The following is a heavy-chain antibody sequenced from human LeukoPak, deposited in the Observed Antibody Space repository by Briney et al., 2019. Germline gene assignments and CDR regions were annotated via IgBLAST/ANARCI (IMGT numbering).Heavy chain of an antibody. Sequence: GGSLRLSCVASGFAFSSYWMSWVRQAPGKGLEWVANIKQDGGEKYYVDSVKGRFTISRDNAKNSLFLQMNSLRVEDAAVYYCARLGGSYYTYWGQGTLVTVSS. J-gene: IGHJ4*02. CDR2: IKQDGGEK. CDR3: ARLGGSYYTY. D-gene: IGHD1-26*01. V-gene: IGHV3-7*01. CDR1: GFAFSSYW.